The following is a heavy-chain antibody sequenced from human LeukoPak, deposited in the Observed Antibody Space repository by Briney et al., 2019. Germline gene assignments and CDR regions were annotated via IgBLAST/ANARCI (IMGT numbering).Heavy chain of an antibody. CDR2: IYYSGST. J-gene: IGHJ6*03. CDR3: ARGYCSGGSCYGFYYYYYMDV. CDR1: GGSFSSYY. D-gene: IGHD2-15*01. Sequence: PSENLSLTCGVYGGSFSSYYGGWIRQPPGKGLEWSGSIYYSGSTYYNPSLKTRVTISVDTSKNQFSLKLSSVTAADTAVYYCARGYCSGGSCYGFYYYYYMDVWGKGTTVTVSS. V-gene: IGHV4-39*07.